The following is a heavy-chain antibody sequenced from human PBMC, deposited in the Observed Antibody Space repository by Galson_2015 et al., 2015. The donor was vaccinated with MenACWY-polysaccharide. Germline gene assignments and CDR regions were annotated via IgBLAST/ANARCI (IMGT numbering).Heavy chain of an antibody. V-gene: IGHV3-7*01. J-gene: IGHJ4*02. Sequence: LRLSCAASGFTFSSYWMSWVRQAPGKGLEWVANIKQDGSEKYYVDSVKGRFTISRDNAKNPLYLQMNSLRAEDTAVYYCARDYYDSSGFDFDYWGQGTLVTVSS. D-gene: IGHD3-22*01. CDR3: ARDYYDSSGFDFDY. CDR1: GFTFSSYW. CDR2: IKQDGSEK.